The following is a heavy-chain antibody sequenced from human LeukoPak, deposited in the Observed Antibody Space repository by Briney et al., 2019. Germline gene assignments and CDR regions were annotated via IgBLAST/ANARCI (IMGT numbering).Heavy chain of an antibody. CDR2: IYYGEST. Sequence: SETLSLTCTVSGASISGSYWTWIRQPPGKGLEWIGYIYYGESTNYNPSLKSRVTISVDTSKNQFSLKLSSVTAADTAVYYCARRAVRGGSYGMDVWGQGTTVTVSS. V-gene: IGHV4-59*08. J-gene: IGHJ6*02. D-gene: IGHD3-10*01. CDR1: GASISGSY. CDR3: ARRAVRGGSYGMDV.